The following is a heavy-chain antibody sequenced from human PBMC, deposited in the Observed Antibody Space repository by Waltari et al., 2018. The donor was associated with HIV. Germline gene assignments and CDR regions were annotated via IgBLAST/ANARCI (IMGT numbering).Heavy chain of an antibody. J-gene: IGHJ4*02. Sequence: QLQLQESGPGLVKPSETLSLTCTVSGDSISSSTYYWGWVRQPPGPGLEWIGSVHHSGSTFYNPSLKSRVTISVDTSNNQFSLKLTSVTAADTAVFYCAREWRATSWYQGGFDYWGQGTLVTVSS. CDR2: VHHSGST. CDR1: GDSISSSTYY. V-gene: IGHV4-39*02. CDR3: AREWRATSWYQGGFDY. D-gene: IGHD1-20*01.